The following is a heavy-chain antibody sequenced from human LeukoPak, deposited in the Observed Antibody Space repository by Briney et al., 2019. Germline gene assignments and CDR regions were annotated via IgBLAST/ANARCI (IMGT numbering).Heavy chain of an antibody. V-gene: IGHV1-8*01. Sequence: ASVKVSCKASGYTFTSYDINWVRQATGQGLEWKGWMNPNSGNTGYAQKFQGRVTMTRNTSISTAYMELRSLRSDDTAVYYCARDDYGGPEYFQHWGQGTLVTVSS. CDR1: GYTFTSYD. CDR3: ARDDYGGPEYFQH. D-gene: IGHD4-23*01. CDR2: MNPNSGNT. J-gene: IGHJ1*01.